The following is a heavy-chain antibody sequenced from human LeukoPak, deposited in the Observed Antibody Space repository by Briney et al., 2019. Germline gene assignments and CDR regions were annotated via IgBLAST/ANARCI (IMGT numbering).Heavy chain of an antibody. CDR2: INRNGGVT. Sequence: GSVKLSCTASGYTFSDYYMHWVRQAAGKGLEWMGWINRNGGVTNYAETLKGRCTFSRDKSTNTLHLQMRRLRSDDTAVHFCVRDIVVVPGARRGMDVWGQGTTVTVS. D-gene: IGHD2-2*01. CDR3: VRDIVVVPGARRGMDV. J-gene: IGHJ6*02. V-gene: IGHV1-2*02. CDR1: GYTFSDYY.